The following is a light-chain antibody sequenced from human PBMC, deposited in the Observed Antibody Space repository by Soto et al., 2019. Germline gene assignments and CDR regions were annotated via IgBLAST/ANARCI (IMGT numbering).Light chain of an antibody. Sequence: DIQMTQSPSAMSASVGDRVTITCRASQGIHKYLAWFQQKPGKVPKRLIHGASSLQSGVPSRFSGSGSGTEFTLTISSLQPEYLATYYRLQHNFYPPTFGQGIRLEIK. V-gene: IGKV1-17*03. CDR1: QGIHKY. CDR2: GAS. CDR3: LQHNFYPPT. J-gene: IGKJ5*01.